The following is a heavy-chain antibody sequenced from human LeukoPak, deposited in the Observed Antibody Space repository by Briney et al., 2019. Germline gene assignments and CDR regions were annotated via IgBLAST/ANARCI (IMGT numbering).Heavy chain of an antibody. Sequence: ASVTVSCKASGYTFTGYYMHWVRQAPGQGLEWMGWINPNSGGTNYAQKFQGRVTMTRDTSISTAYMELSRLRSDDTAVYYCARDPRSSGYSSHGFDPWGQGTLVTVSS. D-gene: IGHD3-22*01. V-gene: IGHV1-2*02. CDR1: GYTFTGYY. CDR3: ARDPRSSGYSSHGFDP. J-gene: IGHJ5*02. CDR2: INPNSGGT.